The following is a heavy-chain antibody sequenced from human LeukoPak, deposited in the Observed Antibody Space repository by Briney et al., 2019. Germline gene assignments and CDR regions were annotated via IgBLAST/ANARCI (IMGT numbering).Heavy chain of an antibody. CDR2: INPNSGGT. J-gene: IGHJ4*02. CDR1: GYTFTGYN. V-gene: IGHV1-2*02. CDR3: ARGVIMIVVEFGY. D-gene: IGHD3-22*01. Sequence: ASVKVSCKASGYTFTGYNMHWVRQAPGQGLEWMGWINPNSGGTNYAQKFQGRVTMTRDTSISTAYMELSRLRSDDTAVYYCARGVIMIVVEFGYWGQGTLVTVSS.